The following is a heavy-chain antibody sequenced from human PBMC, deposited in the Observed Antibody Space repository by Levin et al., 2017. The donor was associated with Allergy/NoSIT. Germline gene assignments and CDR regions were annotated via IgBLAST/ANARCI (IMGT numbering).Heavy chain of an antibody. Sequence: SVKVSCKASGGTFSSYAISWVRQAPGQGLEWMGGIIPIFGTTNYAQRFQDRVSITADESTSTAYMDLSSLRSEDTAIYYCARGDYRVGGNFHYYSMDVWGQGTTVTVSS. J-gene: IGHJ6*02. V-gene: IGHV1-69*13. CDR1: GGTFSSYA. CDR3: ARGDYRVGGNFHYYSMDV. D-gene: IGHD1-7*01. CDR2: IIPIFGTT.